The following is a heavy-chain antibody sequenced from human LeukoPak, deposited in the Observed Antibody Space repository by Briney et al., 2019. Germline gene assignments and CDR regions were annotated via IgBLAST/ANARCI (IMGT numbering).Heavy chain of an antibody. D-gene: IGHD2-21*02. CDR2: IKQDESEK. CDR1: GFTFSSYW. Sequence: GGSLRLCCAASGFTFSSYWMSWVRQAPGKGLEWVANIKQDESEKYYVDSVKGRFTISRDNAKNSLYLQMNSLRAEDTAVYYCARVRAYCGGDCYASGYYYGMDVWGQGTTVTVSS. V-gene: IGHV3-7*01. CDR3: ARVRAYCGGDCYASGYYYGMDV. J-gene: IGHJ6*02.